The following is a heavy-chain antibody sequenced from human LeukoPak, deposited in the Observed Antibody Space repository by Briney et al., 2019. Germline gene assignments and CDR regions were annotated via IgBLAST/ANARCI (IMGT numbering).Heavy chain of an antibody. CDR1: GFTFSSYL. Sequence: GGSLRLSCAASGFTFSSYLMHWVRHAPGKGLVWVSRINTDGSSAVYADSVKGRFTISRDNAKNTLFLQMNSLRGEDTAVYYCIRHYDYWGQGTLVTVSP. CDR3: IRHYDY. J-gene: IGHJ4*02. CDR2: INTDGSSA. V-gene: IGHV3-74*01. D-gene: IGHD1-26*01.